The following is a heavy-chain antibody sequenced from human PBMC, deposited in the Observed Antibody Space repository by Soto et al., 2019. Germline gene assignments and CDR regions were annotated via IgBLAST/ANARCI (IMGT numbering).Heavy chain of an antibody. CDR2: SNHNSANI. CDR1: GCPFCSYA. D-gene: IGHD3-10*01. CDR3: AKGRASGSYYLLEY. V-gene: IGHV1-8*02. J-gene: IGHJ4*02. Sequence: DSAKVSCKASGCPFCSYAISWVRQAPGHGLEWMGWSNHNSANIGYAQKFQGRVTMTRDTALRTAYMEVSRLRSDDTAVNYCAKGRASGSYYLLEYWGQGAVVTVSS.